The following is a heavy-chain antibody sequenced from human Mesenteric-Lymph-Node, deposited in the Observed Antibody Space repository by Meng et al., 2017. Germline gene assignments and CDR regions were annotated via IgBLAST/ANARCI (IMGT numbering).Heavy chain of an antibody. D-gene: IGHD6-19*01. CDR2: IIPIFGTA. Sequence: KISCAASGGTFSSYAISWVRQAPGQGLEWMGGIIPIFGTANYAQKFQGRVTITTDESTSTAYMELSSLRYDDTAVYFCARAVPGTLFGVWGQGTTGTAS. CDR1: GGTFSSYA. V-gene: IGHV1-69*05. J-gene: IGHJ6*02. CDR3: ARAVPGTLFGV.